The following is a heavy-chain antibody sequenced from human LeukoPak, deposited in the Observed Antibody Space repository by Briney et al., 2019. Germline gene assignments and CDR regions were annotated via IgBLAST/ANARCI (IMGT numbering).Heavy chain of an antibody. V-gene: IGHV4-59*01. Sequence: SETLSLTCTVSGGSISSYYWSWIRQPPGKGLEWIGYIYYSGSTNYNPSLKSRVTISVDTSKNQFSLKLSSVTAADTAVYYCARGMTTVVNHYYYYGMDVWGQGTTVTVSS. CDR2: IYYSGST. D-gene: IGHD4-23*01. J-gene: IGHJ6*02. CDR3: ARGMTTVVNHYYYYGMDV. CDR1: GGSISSYY.